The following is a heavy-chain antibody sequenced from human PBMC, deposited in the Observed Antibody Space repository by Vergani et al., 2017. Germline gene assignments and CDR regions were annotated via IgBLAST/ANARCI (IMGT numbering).Heavy chain of an antibody. V-gene: IGHV1-3*01. CDR3: ARVPVAGTTSRAFDI. Sequence: QVQLVQSGAEVKKPGASVKVSCKASGYTFTSYAMHWVRQAPGQRLEWRGWINAGNGNTKYSQKFQGRVTITRDTSASTAYMERSTLRSEDTAVYYCARVPVAGTTSRAFDIWGQGTMVTVSS. D-gene: IGHD1-1*01. J-gene: IGHJ3*02. CDR2: INAGNGNT. CDR1: GYTFTSYA.